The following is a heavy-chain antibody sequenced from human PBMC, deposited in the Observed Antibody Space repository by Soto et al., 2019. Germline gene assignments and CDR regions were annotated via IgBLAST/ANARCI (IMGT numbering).Heavy chain of an antibody. J-gene: IGHJ4*02. CDR3: AREGNLGRWLQPLDF. CDR2: IYHSGST. V-gene: IGHV4-4*02. D-gene: IGHD5-12*01. Sequence: PSETLSLTCAVSGGSISSSSWWSWVRQPPGKGLEWIGEIYHSGSTNYNPSLKSRVTISLDTSKNQFSLRLISVTAADTAKYFCAREGNLGRWLQPLDFWGQGTLVTVS. CDR1: GGSISSSSW.